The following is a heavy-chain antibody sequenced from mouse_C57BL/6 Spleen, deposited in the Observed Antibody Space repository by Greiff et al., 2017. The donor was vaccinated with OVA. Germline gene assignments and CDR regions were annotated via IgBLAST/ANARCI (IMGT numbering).Heavy chain of an antibody. CDR2: INPSSGYT. D-gene: IGHD2-5*01. CDR3: ARDYSNSAWFAY. J-gene: IGHJ3*01. V-gene: IGHV1-7*01. Sequence: QVPLQQSGAELAKPGASVKLSCKASGYTFTSYWMHWVKQRPGQGLAWIGYINPSSGYTKYNQKFKEKATLTADKSSRTAYMQRSSLTYEDSAVYYCARDYSNSAWFAYWGQGTLVTVSA. CDR1: GYTFTSYW.